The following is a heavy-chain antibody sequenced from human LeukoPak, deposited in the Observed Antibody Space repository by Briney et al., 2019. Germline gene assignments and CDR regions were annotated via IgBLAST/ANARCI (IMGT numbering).Heavy chain of an antibody. CDR2: IYHSGST. V-gene: IGHV4-38-2*02. Sequence: SETLSLTCTVSGGSISSYYWGWIRQPPGKGLEWIGSIYHSGSTYYNPSLKSRVTTSVDTSKNQFSLKLSSVTAADTAVYYCARGRGDGDFDYWGQGTLVTVSS. CDR3: ARGRGDGDFDY. D-gene: IGHD4-17*01. CDR1: GGSISSYY. J-gene: IGHJ4*02.